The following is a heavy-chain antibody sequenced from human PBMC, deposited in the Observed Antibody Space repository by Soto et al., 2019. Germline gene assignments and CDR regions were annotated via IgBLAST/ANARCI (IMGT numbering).Heavy chain of an antibody. V-gene: IGHV4-34*01. CDR3: ARVGHHPLLPGGRNTEY. D-gene: IGHD2-15*01. Sequence: PSETLSLTCAVYGGSFSGYYWSWIRQPPGKGLEWIGEINHSGSTNYNPSLKSRVTISVDTSKNQFSLKLSSVTAADTAVYYCARVGHHPLLPGGRNTEYWGQGTLVTVSS. CDR2: INHSGST. CDR1: GGSFSGYY. J-gene: IGHJ4*02.